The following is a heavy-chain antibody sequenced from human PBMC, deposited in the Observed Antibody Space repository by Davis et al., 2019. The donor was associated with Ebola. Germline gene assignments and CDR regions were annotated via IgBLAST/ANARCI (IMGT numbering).Heavy chain of an antibody. CDR1: GFTFSSYG. CDR2: IWYDGSNK. Sequence: GGSLRLSCAASGFTFSSYGMHWVRQAPGKGLEWVAVIWYDGSNKYYADSVKGRFTISRDNAKNSLYLQMNSLRAEDTAVYYCARESPNYDFWSGYRDYWGQGTLVTVSS. J-gene: IGHJ4*02. CDR3: ARESPNYDFWSGYRDY. V-gene: IGHV3-33*01. D-gene: IGHD3-3*01.